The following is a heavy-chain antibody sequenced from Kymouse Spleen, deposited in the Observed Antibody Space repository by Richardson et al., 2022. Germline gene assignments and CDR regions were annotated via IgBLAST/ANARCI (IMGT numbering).Heavy chain of an antibody. Sequence: QVQLVESGGGVVQPGRSLRLSCAASGFTFSSYGMHWVRQAPGKGLEWVAVISYDGSNKYYADSVKGRFTISRDNSKNTLYLQMNSLRAEDTAVYYCAKDRCSSTSCYPFDYWGQGTLVTVSS. CDR2: ISYDGSNK. J-gene: IGHJ4*02. CDR1: GFTFSSYG. V-gene: IGHV3-30*18. CDR3: AKDRCSSTSCYPFDY. D-gene: IGHD2-2*02.